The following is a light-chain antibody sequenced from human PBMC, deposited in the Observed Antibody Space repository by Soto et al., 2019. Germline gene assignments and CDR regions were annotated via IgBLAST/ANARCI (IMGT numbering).Light chain of an antibody. J-gene: IGKJ2*01. Sequence: IHMTQSPSSLSASVGDRVTISCRASQRITTYLNWYQQKPGEAPKLLISTSGTLQRGVPSRFSGSGSGTDFTLTIPSLQRAYFATYSCHQTYSTPYTFGQGTQLEIK. V-gene: IGKV1-39*01. CDR2: TSG. CDR1: QRITTY. CDR3: HQTYSTPYT.